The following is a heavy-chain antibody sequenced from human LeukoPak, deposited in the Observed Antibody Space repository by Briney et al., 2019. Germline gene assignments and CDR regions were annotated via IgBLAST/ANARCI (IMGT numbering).Heavy chain of an antibody. D-gene: IGHD3-22*01. CDR2: IHTSGST. Sequence: SETLSLTCNVSGVSISSYYWSWIRQPAGKGLEWIGRIHTSGSTNYNPSLKSRVTISVETSKNQFSLKLSSVTAADTAVYYCARVTGYMIEDYFDYWGQGTLVTVSS. J-gene: IGHJ4*02. CDR1: GVSISSYY. CDR3: ARVTGYMIEDYFDY. V-gene: IGHV4-4*07.